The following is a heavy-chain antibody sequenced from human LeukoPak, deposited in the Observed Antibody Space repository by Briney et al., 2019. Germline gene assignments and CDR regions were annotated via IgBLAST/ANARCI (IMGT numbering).Heavy chain of an antibody. D-gene: IGHD4-17*01. Sequence: SETLSLTCAVSGGSISSGGYSWSWIRQPPGKSLEWIGYIYHSGSTYYNPSLKSRVTISVDRSKNQFSLKLSSVTAADTAVYYCAREGDYSAFDIWGQGTMVTVSS. J-gene: IGHJ3*02. CDR3: AREGDYSAFDI. V-gene: IGHV4-30-2*01. CDR2: IYHSGST. CDR1: GGSISSGGYS.